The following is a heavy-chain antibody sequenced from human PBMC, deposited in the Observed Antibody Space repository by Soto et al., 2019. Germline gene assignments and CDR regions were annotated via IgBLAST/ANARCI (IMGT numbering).Heavy chain of an antibody. V-gene: IGHV3-11*01. CDR3: EKGPPPRSSSWYWFDP. Sequence: QVQLVESGGGLVKPGGSLRLSCAASGFTFSDYYMSWIRQAPGKGLEWVSYISSSGSTIYYADSVKGRFTISRDNAKNHLYPQKNSMSAGDTAVYYWEKGPPPRSSSWYWFDPWGQGTLVTVSS. D-gene: IGHD6-13*01. CDR2: ISSSGSTI. CDR1: GFTFSDYY. J-gene: IGHJ5*02.